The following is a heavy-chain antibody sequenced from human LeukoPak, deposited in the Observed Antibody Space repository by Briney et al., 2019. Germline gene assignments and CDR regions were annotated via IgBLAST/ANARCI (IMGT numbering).Heavy chain of an antibody. J-gene: IGHJ4*02. V-gene: IGHV3-7*01. CDR3: VRDYPVMTAH. CDR2: IKEDGSEK. Sequence: GGSLRLSCAASGFTFSSYWMTWVRQAPGKGLEWVANIKEDGSEKKYADSLKGRFTISRDNAKNSLYLQISSLRADDTAVYYCVRDYPVMTAHWGQGTLVTVSS. CDR1: GFTFSSYW. D-gene: IGHD3-16*02.